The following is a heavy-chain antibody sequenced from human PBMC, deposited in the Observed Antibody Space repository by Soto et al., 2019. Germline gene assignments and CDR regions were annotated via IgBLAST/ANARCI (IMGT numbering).Heavy chain of an antibody. CDR1: GFTFSSYA. V-gene: IGHV3-23*01. J-gene: IGHJ4*02. Sequence: EVQLLESGGGLVQPGGSLRLSCAASGFTFSSYAMSWVRQAPGKGLEWVSAISGSGGSTYYADSVKGRFTISRDNSKNTLYLQMNSLRAEDTAVYYCAKLTQQQLVPNIYVDYWGQGTLVTVSS. CDR2: ISGSGGST. D-gene: IGHD6-13*01. CDR3: AKLTQQQLVPNIYVDY.